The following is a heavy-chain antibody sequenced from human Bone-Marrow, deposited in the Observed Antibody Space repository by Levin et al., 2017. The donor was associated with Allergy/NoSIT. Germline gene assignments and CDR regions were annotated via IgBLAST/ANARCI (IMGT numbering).Heavy chain of an antibody. D-gene: IGHD6-13*01. CDR2: ISGSGGST. CDR1: GFTFSSYA. CDR3: AKAFRAAGG. V-gene: IGHV3-23*01. J-gene: IGHJ4*02. Sequence: PSQTLSLTCAASGFTFSSYAMSWVRQAPGKGLEWVSAISGSGGSTYYADSVKGRFTISRDNSKNTLYLQMNSLRAEDTAVYYCAKAFRAAGGWGQGTLVTVSS.